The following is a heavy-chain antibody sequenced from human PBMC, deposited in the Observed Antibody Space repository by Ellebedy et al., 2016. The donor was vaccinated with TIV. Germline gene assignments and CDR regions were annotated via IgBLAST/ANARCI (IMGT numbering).Heavy chain of an antibody. V-gene: IGHV1-69*13. CDR2: IIPVHGPT. D-gene: IGHD3-16*01. CDR3: SSGGTDYDYVWGSHAY. CDR1: GGTFSNYA. J-gene: IGHJ4*02. Sequence: SVKVSCKASGGTFSNYAISWVRQAPGQGLEWMGGIIPVHGPTNYSQKFQGRVTISADEFTGTVHMDLISLSSEDTAVYYCSSGGTDYDYVWGSHAYWGQGTLVTVSS.